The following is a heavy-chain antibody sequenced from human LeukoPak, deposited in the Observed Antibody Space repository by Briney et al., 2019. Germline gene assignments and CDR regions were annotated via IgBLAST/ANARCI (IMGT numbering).Heavy chain of an antibody. CDR2: INHSGST. J-gene: IGHJ4*02. CDR1: GGSFSGYY. D-gene: IGHD1-1*01. Sequence: PSETLSHTCAVYGGSFSGYYWSWIRQPPGKGLEWIGEINHSGSTNYNPSLKSRVTISVDTSKNQFSLKLSSVTAADTAVYYCARGKLERLVRTFKTIWVFDYWGQGTLVTVSS. V-gene: IGHV4-34*01. CDR3: ARGKLERLVRTFKTIWVFDY.